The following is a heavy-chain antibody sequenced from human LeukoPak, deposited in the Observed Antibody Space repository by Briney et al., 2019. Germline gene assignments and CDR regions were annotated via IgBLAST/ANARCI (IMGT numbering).Heavy chain of an antibody. Sequence: GGSLRLSCVASEFTFSNYGMHWVRQAPGKGLEWVAVISYDGSNKYYADSVKGRFTISRDNSKNTLYLQMNSLRAEDTAVYYCAKHPYSSSWYFDYWGQGTLVTVSS. J-gene: IGHJ4*02. CDR2: ISYDGSNK. CDR1: EFTFSNYG. V-gene: IGHV3-30*18. D-gene: IGHD6-13*01. CDR3: AKHPYSSSWYFDY.